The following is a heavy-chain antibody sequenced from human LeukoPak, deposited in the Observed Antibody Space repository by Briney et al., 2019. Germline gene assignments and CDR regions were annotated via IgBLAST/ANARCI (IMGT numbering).Heavy chain of an antibody. CDR3: ASLSVYTAMVPKAYDYMDV. CDR1: GGSISSYY. D-gene: IGHD5-18*01. V-gene: IGHV4-4*09. J-gene: IGHJ6*03. CDR2: IYTSGST. Sequence: PSETLSLTCTVSGGSISSYYWSWIRQPPGQGLEWIGYIYTSGSTNYNPHIKSRVTKSVGTSKNQFSLKLSAVTAADTAVYYCASLSVYTAMVPKAYDYMDVWGKGTTVTVSS.